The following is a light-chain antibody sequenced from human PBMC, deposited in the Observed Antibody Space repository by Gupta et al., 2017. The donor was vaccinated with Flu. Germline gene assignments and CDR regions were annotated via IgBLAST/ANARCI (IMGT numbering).Light chain of an antibody. CDR2: DAS. CDR1: QSVSSY. Sequence: EIVLTQSPATLSLSPGEGATLSCRASQSVSSYLAWYQQKPGQAPRLLIYDASNRATGIPARFNGSGSGTDFTLTNSSLEPENFALYYCQQRGNWPYTFGQGTKLEIK. V-gene: IGKV3-11*01. J-gene: IGKJ2*01. CDR3: QQRGNWPYT.